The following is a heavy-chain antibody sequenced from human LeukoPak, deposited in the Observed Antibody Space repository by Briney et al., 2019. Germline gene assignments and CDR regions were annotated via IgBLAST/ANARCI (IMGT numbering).Heavy chain of an antibody. Sequence: GGSLRLSCAASGFTFSSYAMSWVRQAPGKGLEWVSAISGSGGSTYYADSVKGRFTISRDNSKNTLYLQMNSLRAEDTAVYYCAKDYYDSSGYYYTGPTDYWGQGTLVTVSS. D-gene: IGHD3-22*01. CDR1: GFTFSSYA. J-gene: IGHJ4*02. CDR3: AKDYYDSSGYYYTGPTDY. V-gene: IGHV3-23*01. CDR2: ISGSGGST.